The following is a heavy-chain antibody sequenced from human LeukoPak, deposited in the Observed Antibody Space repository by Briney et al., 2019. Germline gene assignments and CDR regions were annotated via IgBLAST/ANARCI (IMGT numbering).Heavy chain of an antibody. V-gene: IGHV3-23*01. Sequence: GGSLRLSCAASGITFSSYAMSWVRQAPGKGLEWVSGISGSGGSTYYADSVKGRITISRDTSKNTLYLQMNSLRAEDTAVYYCAKGNIVVVPAASSDAFDIWGQGTMVTVSS. J-gene: IGHJ3*02. CDR3: AKGNIVVVPAASSDAFDI. D-gene: IGHD2-2*01. CDR1: GITFSSYA. CDR2: ISGSGGST.